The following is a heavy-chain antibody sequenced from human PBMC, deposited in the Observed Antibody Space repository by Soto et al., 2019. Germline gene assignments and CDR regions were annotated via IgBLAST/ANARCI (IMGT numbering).Heavy chain of an antibody. Sequence: QVQLVQSGAEVQKPGSSVKVSCKASGGTFSSYAISWVRQAPGHGLEWMGGIIPIFGTANYAQKFQGRVTLTADESTSTAYMELSSLRAEDTAVYYCAKQAMAHYFVYWAQGTLVTVSS. V-gene: IGHV1-69*01. CDR3: AKQAMAHYFVY. CDR1: GGTFSSYA. J-gene: IGHJ4*02. D-gene: IGHD2-8*01. CDR2: IIPIFGTA.